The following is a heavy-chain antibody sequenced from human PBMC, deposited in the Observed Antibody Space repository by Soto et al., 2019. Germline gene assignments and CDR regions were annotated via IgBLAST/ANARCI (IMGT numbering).Heavy chain of an antibody. D-gene: IGHD4-17*01. CDR3: ARAPCGDYGYGIDG. V-gene: IGHV4-30-2*01. Sequence: QLQLQESGSGLVKPSQTLSLTCAVSGGSISSGGYSWSWIRQPPGKGLEWIGYIYHSGYSYCNPRLKSRVTLSVDRSQHPFSLNLCSVTAAATAVYYCARAPCGDYGYGIDGWGQGTTVTVSS. CDR1: GGSISSGGYS. CDR2: IYHSGYS. J-gene: IGHJ6*02.